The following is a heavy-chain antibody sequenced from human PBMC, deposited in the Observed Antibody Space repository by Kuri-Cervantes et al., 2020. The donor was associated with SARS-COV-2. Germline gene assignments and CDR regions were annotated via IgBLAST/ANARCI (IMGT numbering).Heavy chain of an antibody. V-gene: IGHV1-24*01. CDR3: ATARFQWELLPLSS. CDR1: GYTLTELS. Sequence: ASVKVSCKVSGYTLTELSMHCVRQAPGKGLEWMGGFDPEDGETIYAQRFQGRVTMTEDTSTDTAYMELSSLRSEDTAVYYCATARFQWELLPLSSWGQGTLVTVSS. CDR2: FDPEDGET. J-gene: IGHJ5*02. D-gene: IGHD1-26*01.